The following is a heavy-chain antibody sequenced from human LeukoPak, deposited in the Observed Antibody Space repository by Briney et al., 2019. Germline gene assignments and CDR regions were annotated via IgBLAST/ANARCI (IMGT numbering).Heavy chain of an antibody. D-gene: IGHD1-20*01. J-gene: IGHJ4*02. V-gene: IGHV3-7*01. Sequence: GGSLRLSCAVSGFPFSTFWMSWVRQAPGKGLEWVANINQDGSEKYYVDSVRGRFAISRDNAKNSLYLQMNSLRPEDTAMYYCARGMYNSSGFDYWGQGTLVTVSS. CDR3: ARGMYNSSGFDY. CDR1: GFPFSTFW. CDR2: INQDGSEK.